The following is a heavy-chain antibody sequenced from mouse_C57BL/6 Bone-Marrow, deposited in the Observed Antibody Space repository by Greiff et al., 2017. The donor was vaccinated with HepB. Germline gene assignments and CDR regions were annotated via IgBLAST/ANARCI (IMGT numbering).Heavy chain of an antibody. CDR3: ARGFHFDY. CDR1: GYSFTDYK. CDR2: INPNYGTT. J-gene: IGHJ2*01. Sequence: VHVKQSGPELVKPGASVKISCKASGYSFTDYKMNWVKQSNGKSLEWIGVINPNYGTTSYNQKFKGKATLTAEKSSSTAYMQLSSLTSEDSAVYFCARGFHFDYWGQGTTLTVSS. V-gene: IGHV1-39*01.